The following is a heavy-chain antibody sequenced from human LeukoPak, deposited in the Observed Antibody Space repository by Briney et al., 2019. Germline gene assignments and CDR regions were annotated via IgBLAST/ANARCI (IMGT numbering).Heavy chain of an antibody. CDR3: AKDRRGYSYGERFDY. Sequence: GGSLRLSCAASGFAFSSCAMTWVRQAPGKGLEWVSTISGSGGTTYYADSVKGRFTISRDNSKNTLYLQMNSLRAEDTAVYYCAKDRRGYSYGERFDYWGQGTLVTVSS. J-gene: IGHJ4*02. CDR1: GFAFSSCA. V-gene: IGHV3-23*01. D-gene: IGHD5-18*01. CDR2: ISGSGGTT.